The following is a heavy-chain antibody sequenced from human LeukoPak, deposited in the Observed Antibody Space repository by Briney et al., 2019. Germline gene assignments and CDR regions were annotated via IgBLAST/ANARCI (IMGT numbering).Heavy chain of an antibody. V-gene: IGHV3-48*04. Sequence: GGSLRLSCAASGFAFSTYWMDWVRQAPGKGLEWVSYISIGGDTRHYADSVKGRFTISRDNAKNSVYLQMNSLRAEDTAVYFCASLWELTMAWGQGTLVTVSS. CDR1: GFAFSTYW. CDR2: ISIGGDTR. D-gene: IGHD3-16*01. J-gene: IGHJ5*02. CDR3: ASLWELTMA.